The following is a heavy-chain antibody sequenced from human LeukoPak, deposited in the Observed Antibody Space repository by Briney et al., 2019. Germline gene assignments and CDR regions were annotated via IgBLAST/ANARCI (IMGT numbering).Heavy chain of an antibody. D-gene: IGHD3-9*01. CDR2: ICTSGST. CDR1: GGSISSYY. CDR3: ARDLSAYYDILTGYYLNWFDP. Sequence: SETLSLTCTVSGGSISSYYWSWIRQPAGKGLEWIGRICTSGSTNYNPFLKSRVTMSVDTSKNQFSLKLSSVTAADTAVYYCARDLSAYYDILTGYYLNWFDPWGQGTLVTVSS. V-gene: IGHV4-4*07. J-gene: IGHJ5*02.